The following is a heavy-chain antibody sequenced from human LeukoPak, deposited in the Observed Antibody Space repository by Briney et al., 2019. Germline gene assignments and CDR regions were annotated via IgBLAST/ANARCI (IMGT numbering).Heavy chain of an antibody. V-gene: IGHV1-2*02. J-gene: IGHJ4*02. CDR3: ARLRGAYEPFDY. Sequence: PSVKVSCKASGYTFTDYYMHWVRQAPGQGPEWMAWIHPNSGNTNYAQRLQGRVTVTRDTSVSTAYMELSGLRSDDTAVYYCARLRGAYEPFDYWGQGTLVTVSS. D-gene: IGHD5-12*01. CDR2: IHPNSGNT. CDR1: GYTFTDYY.